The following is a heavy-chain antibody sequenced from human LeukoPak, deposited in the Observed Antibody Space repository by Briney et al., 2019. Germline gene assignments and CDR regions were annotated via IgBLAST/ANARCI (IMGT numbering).Heavy chain of an antibody. J-gene: IGHJ4*02. V-gene: IGHV4-38-2*02. CDR3: ARDMSSGWYSNFDY. Sequence: PSETLSLTCTVSGYSISSGYYWGWIRQPPGKGLEWIGTIHHSGSTYYIPSLKSRVTISVDTSKNHFSLKLSSVTAADTAVYYCARDMSSGWYSNFDYWGQGTLVTVSS. CDR2: IHHSGST. CDR1: GYSISSGYY. D-gene: IGHD6-19*01.